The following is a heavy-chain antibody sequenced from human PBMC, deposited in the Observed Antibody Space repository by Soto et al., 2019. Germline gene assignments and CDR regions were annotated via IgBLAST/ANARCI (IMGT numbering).Heavy chain of an antibody. CDR3: ARTYYDFWSGSYYYYMDV. J-gene: IGHJ6*03. CDR1: GGSISSHY. V-gene: IGHV4-59*08. CDR2: INYSGST. D-gene: IGHD3-3*01. Sequence: PSETLSLTCTVSGGSISSHYWTWIRQPPGKGLEWIGYINYSGSTNYNPSLKSRVTISVDTSMNQFSLKLSSVTAADTAVYYCARTYYDFWSGSYYYYMDVWGKGTTVTV.